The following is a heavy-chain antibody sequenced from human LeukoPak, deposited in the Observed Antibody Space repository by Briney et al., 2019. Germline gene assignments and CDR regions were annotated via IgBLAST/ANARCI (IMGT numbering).Heavy chain of an antibody. CDR1: GYNFISYD. Sequence: ASVKVSCKASGYNFISYDINWVRQAPGQGLEWMGWISAYNGNTNYAQKLQGRVTMTTDTSTSTAYMELRSLRSGNTAVYYCARGRDYGDYVPLGYWGQGTLVTVSS. CDR3: ARGRDYGDYVPLGY. D-gene: IGHD4-17*01. CDR2: ISAYNGNT. J-gene: IGHJ4*02. V-gene: IGHV1-18*01.